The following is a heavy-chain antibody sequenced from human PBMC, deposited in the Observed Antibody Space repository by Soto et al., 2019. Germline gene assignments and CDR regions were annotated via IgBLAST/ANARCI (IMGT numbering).Heavy chain of an antibody. V-gene: IGHV1-46*01. Sequence: ASLKVSCKASGYTFTSYYMHWVRQAPGQGLEWMGIINPSGGSTSYAQKFQGRLTLSRDTSINTAYMELSRLSIDDTALYYCARERYQVLSDGMDVWGQGTTVTVSS. CDR2: INPSGGST. D-gene: IGHD2-2*01. CDR1: GYTFTSYY. J-gene: IGHJ6*02. CDR3: ARERYQVLSDGMDV.